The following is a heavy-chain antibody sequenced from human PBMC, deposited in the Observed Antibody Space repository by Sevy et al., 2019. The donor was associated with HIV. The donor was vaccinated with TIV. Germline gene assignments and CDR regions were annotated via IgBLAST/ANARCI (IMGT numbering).Heavy chain of an antibody. J-gene: IGHJ6*02. CDR3: ASGGSGDVWNYGYYYYGMDV. V-gene: IGHV1-8*02. D-gene: IGHD1-7*01. CDR1: GDTFSTYD. CDR2: MSPKSGST. Sequence: ASVKVSCKASGDTFSTYDINWVRQAPGQGLEWMGWMSPKSGSTGFAQKFQGRLTMTRHTSIHTAYRELSSLRSEDTAVYYCASGGSGDVWNYGYYYYGMDVWGQGTTVTVSS.